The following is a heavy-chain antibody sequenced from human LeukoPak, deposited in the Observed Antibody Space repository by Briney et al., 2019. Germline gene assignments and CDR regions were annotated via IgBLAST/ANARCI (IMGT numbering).Heavy chain of an antibody. CDR1: GYTFTSYY. CDR3: ASPDSRGYSYGFPDYYYMDV. V-gene: IGHV1-46*01. CDR2: INPSGGST. J-gene: IGHJ6*03. Sequence: ASVKVSCKASGYTFTSYYMHWVRQAPGQGLEWMGIINPSGGSTSYAQEFQGRVTMTRDMSTSTVYMELSSLRSEDTAVYYCASPDSRGYSYGFPDYYYMDVWGKGTTVTVSS. D-gene: IGHD5-18*01.